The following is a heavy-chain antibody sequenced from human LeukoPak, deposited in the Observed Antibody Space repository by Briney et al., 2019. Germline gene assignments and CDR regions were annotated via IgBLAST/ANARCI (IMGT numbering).Heavy chain of an antibody. V-gene: IGHV3-7*01. Sequence: GGSLRLSCAASGFTFSSYWMSWVRQAPGKGLEWVANIKQDGSEKYYVDSVKGRFTISRGNAKNSLYLQMNSLRAEDTAVYYCARDPSFGEFPYNWFDPWGQGTLVTVSS. D-gene: IGHD3-10*01. CDR1: GFTFSSYW. CDR2: IKQDGSEK. J-gene: IGHJ5*02. CDR3: ARDPSFGEFPYNWFDP.